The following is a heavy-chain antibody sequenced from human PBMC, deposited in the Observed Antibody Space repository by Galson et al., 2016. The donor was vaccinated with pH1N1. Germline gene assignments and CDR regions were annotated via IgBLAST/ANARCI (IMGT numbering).Heavy chain of an antibody. CDR2: VNPGGSTI. Sequence: QSGAEVKKPGESLKISCKASGYSFTSYWIAWVRQVPGKGXEWVGVVNPGGSTIRYSPPFQGQVTISNDKSINTAYLQWISLKASDTAPYYCARQYDFGDYRGDAFDIWGQGTMVIVSS. CDR1: GYSFTSYW. J-gene: IGHJ3*02. D-gene: IGHD4-17*01. CDR3: ARQYDFGDYRGDAFDI. V-gene: IGHV5-51*03.